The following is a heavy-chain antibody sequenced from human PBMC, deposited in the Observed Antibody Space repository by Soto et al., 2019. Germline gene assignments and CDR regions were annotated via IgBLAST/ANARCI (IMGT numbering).Heavy chain of an antibody. Sequence: QVQLVESGGGVVQPGRSLRLSCAASGFTFSDYHMHWVRHSPGKGLEWVALIWNDGSNKWYAESVKGRFTISRDNSKNTLYLQMNNLRVEDAAVYYCARIGTWALNFDYWGQGTLVTVSS. V-gene: IGHV3-33*01. CDR1: GFTFSDYH. CDR3: ARIGTWALNFDY. J-gene: IGHJ4*02. CDR2: IWNDGSNK. D-gene: IGHD2-8*01.